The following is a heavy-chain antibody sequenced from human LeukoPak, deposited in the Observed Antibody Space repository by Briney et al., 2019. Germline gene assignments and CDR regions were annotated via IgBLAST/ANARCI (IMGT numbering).Heavy chain of an antibody. Sequence: GGSLRLSCAASGFTFSDYYMSWIRQAPGKGLEWVSYISSSGSTIYYADSVKGRFTISRDNAKNSLYLQMNSLRAEDTAVYYCARDVGSITTVRGVSDYWGQGTLVTVSS. CDR1: GFTFSDYY. J-gene: IGHJ4*02. CDR2: ISSSGSTI. CDR3: ARDVGSITTVRGVSDY. D-gene: IGHD3-10*01. V-gene: IGHV3-11*01.